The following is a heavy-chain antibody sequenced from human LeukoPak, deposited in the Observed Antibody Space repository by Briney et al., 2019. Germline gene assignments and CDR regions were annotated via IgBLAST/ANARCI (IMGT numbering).Heavy chain of an antibody. D-gene: IGHD3-10*01. CDR1: GFAFSSSW. V-gene: IGHV3-7*03. Sequence: GGSLRLSCGASGFAFSSSWMSWVRQAPGKGLEWVANINKDATAKYYVDSVKGRFTISRDNAKNSLYLQMNGLRAEDTAVYYCAREDWFHFDYWGQGTLVTVSS. CDR3: AREDWFHFDY. J-gene: IGHJ4*02. CDR2: INKDATAK.